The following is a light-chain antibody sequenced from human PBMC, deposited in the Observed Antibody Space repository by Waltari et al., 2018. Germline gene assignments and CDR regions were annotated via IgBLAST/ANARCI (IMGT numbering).Light chain of an antibody. Sequence: QTVVTQEQTLSVSPGRTVTLPCPLTFRTHSTTSYATWSQQPPGQAPRKLVYKANARSSWCPDRFSGSIRGNTAALTITGAQADDESDYYCALYMGSGIWVFGGGTRLTVL. CDR2: KAN. J-gene: IGLJ3*02. CDR3: ALYMGSGIWV. CDR1: FRTHSTTSY. V-gene: IGLV8-61*01.